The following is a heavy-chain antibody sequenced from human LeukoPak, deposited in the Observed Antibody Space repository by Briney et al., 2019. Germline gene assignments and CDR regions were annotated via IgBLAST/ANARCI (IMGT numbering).Heavy chain of an antibody. J-gene: IGHJ4*02. D-gene: IGHD2-2*01. Sequence: SETLSLTCAVYGRSFSGYYWSWIRQPPGKGLEWIGEINHSGSTNYNPSLKSRVTISVAQSKNQFSLKLSSVTAADTAVYYCGRHRRYCSSTSCSDSGYDDYWGQGTLVTVSS. CDR2: INHSGST. V-gene: IGHV4-34*01. CDR1: GRSFSGYY. CDR3: GRHRRYCSSTSCSDSGYDDY.